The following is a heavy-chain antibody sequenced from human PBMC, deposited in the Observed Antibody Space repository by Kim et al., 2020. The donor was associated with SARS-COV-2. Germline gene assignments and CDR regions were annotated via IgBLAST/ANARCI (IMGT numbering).Heavy chain of an antibody. CDR2: INHSGST. J-gene: IGHJ6*02. D-gene: IGHD3-10*01. V-gene: IGHV4-34*01. CDR3: ARARWFGVIHTTDYYYYYGMDV. CDR1: GGSFSGYY. Sequence: SETLSLTCAVYGGSFSGYYWSWIRQPPGKGLEWIGEINHSGSTNYNPSLKSRVTISVDTSKNQFSLKLSSVTAADTAVYYCARARWFGVIHTTDYYYYYGMDVWGQGTTVTVSS.